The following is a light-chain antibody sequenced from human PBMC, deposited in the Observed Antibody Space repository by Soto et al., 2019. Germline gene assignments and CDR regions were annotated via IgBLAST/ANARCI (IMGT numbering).Light chain of an antibody. Sequence: EIVLTQSPATLSLSPGERATLSYRASQSVSSYLAWYQQKPGQAPRLLIYDASNRATGIPARFSGSGSGTDFILTISSLEPEDFAVYYCHQRNNWPRTFGQGTKVEIK. V-gene: IGKV3-11*01. CDR2: DAS. CDR3: HQRNNWPRT. J-gene: IGKJ1*01. CDR1: QSVSSY.